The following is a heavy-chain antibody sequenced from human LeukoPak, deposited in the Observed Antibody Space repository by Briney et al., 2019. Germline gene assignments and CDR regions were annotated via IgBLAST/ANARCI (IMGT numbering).Heavy chain of an antibody. CDR3: ARAPSYGGNFDY. Sequence: PSETLSLTCTVSGGSISSSSYYWGWIRQPPGKGLEWIGSIYYSGSTYYNPSLKSRVTISIDTSTNQFSLKLTSVTAADTALYYCARAPSYGGNFDYWGQGTLVTVSS. J-gene: IGHJ4*02. D-gene: IGHD4-23*01. CDR2: IYYSGST. CDR1: GGSISSSSYY. V-gene: IGHV4-39*07.